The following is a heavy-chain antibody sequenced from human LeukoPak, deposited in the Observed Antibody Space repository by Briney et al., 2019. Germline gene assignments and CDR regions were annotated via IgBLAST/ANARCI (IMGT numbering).Heavy chain of an antibody. J-gene: IGHJ6*03. V-gene: IGHV3-9*03. Sequence: TGGSLRLSCAASGFTFNRYGMSWVRQAPGKGLEWVSGISWNSGSRAYADSVKGRFTISRDNVKNSLYLQMNSLRAEDMALYYCAKGGYSNSPGYMDVWGKGTTVTVSS. CDR2: ISWNSGSR. CDR1: GFTFNRYG. D-gene: IGHD6-13*01. CDR3: AKGGYSNSPGYMDV.